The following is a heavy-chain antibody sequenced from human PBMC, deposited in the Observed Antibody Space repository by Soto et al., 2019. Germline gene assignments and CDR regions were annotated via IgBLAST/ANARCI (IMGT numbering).Heavy chain of an antibody. Sequence: EVQLLESGGGLVQPGGSLRLSCAASGFNFRNYAMTWVRQAPGKGLEWVSGMSGSGGRTYYADPVKGRFTVSRDDSQNTLYLQMNSLRVEDTAVYYGAKSCGWYFCYMGVWGKGTTVTVSS. CDR1: GFNFRNYA. J-gene: IGHJ6*03. D-gene: IGHD6-19*01. CDR2: MSGSGGRT. CDR3: AKSCGWYFCYMGV. V-gene: IGHV3-23*01.